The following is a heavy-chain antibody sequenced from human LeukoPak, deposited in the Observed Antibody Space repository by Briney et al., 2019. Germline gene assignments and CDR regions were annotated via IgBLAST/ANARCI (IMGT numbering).Heavy chain of an antibody. D-gene: IGHD1-14*01. CDR2: INPSGGST. J-gene: IGHJ4*02. CDR3: ARSHSGLNFDY. CDR1: GYTFTSYY. Sequence: ASVKVSCKASGYTFTSYYMHWGWVRQAPGQGLEWMGIINPSGGSTSYAQKFQGRVTMTRDTSTSTVYMELSSLRSEDTAVYYCARSHSGLNFDYWGQGTLVTVSS. V-gene: IGHV1-46*01.